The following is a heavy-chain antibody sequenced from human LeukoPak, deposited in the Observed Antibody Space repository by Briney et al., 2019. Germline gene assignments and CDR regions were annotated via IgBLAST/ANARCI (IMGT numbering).Heavy chain of an antibody. Sequence: SETLSLTCTVSGGSISSYYWSWIRQPPGKGLEWIGYIYYSGSTNYNPSLKSRVTISVDTSKNQFSLKLSSVTAADTAVYYCARGKFNDGYNPFDYWGQGTLVTVSS. CDR1: GGSISSYY. D-gene: IGHD5-24*01. CDR3: ARGKFNDGYNPFDY. J-gene: IGHJ4*02. CDR2: IYYSGST. V-gene: IGHV4-59*01.